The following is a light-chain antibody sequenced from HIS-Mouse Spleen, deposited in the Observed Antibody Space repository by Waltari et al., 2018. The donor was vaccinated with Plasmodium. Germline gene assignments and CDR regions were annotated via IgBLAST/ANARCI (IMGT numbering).Light chain of an antibody. Sequence: AIRMTQSPSSSSASTGATVTITCRASQGISSYLAWYQQKPGKAPKLLIYAASTLQSGVPSRFSGSGSGTDFTLTISCLQSEDFATYYCQQYYSYPYTFGQGTKLEIK. CDR3: QQYYSYPYT. V-gene: IGKV1-8*01. CDR1: QGISSY. J-gene: IGKJ2*01. CDR2: AAS.